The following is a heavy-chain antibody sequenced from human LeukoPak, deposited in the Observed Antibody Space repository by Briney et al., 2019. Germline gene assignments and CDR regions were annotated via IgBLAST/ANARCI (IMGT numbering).Heavy chain of an antibody. J-gene: IGHJ4*02. CDR3: ARGAYYYDSSGLFDH. Sequence: VASVKVSCKASGYTFTAYYIHWVRQAPGQGPEWMGWINPNSGVTKSAQRFQGRVTMTRDTSISTAYMELSSLRSNDTAMYYCARGAYYYDSSGLFDHWGQGTLVTVSS. D-gene: IGHD3-22*01. V-gene: IGHV1-2*02. CDR1: GYTFTAYY. CDR2: INPNSGVT.